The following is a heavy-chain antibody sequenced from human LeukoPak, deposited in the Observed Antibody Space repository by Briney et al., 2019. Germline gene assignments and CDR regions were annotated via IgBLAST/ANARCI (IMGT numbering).Heavy chain of an antibody. CDR1: GFTVSSNY. V-gene: IGHV3-53*01. CDR2: IYSGGST. J-gene: IGHJ4*02. Sequence: GGSLRLSCAASGFTVSSNYMSWVRQAPGKGLEWVSVIYSGGSTYYADSVKGRFTISRDNSKNTLYLQMNSLRAEDTAVYYCARGLPYDSSGYYFGGGFDSWGQGTLVTVSS. CDR3: ARGLPYDSSGYYFGGGFDS. D-gene: IGHD3-22*01.